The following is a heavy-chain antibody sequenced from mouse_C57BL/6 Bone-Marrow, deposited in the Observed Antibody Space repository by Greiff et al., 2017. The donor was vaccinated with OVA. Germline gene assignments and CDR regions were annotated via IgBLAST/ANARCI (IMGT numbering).Heavy chain of an antibody. V-gene: IGHV1-55*01. CDR2: IYPGSGST. Sequence: QVQLQQPGAELVKPGASVKMSCKASGYTFTSYWITWVEQRPGQGLEWIGDIYPGSGSTNYNEKFKSKATLTVDTSSSTAYMQLSSLTSEDSAVYYCARYGLGVLRYPAWFAYWGQGTLVTVSA. J-gene: IGHJ3*01. CDR3: ARYGLGVLRYPAWFAY. CDR1: GYTFTSYW. D-gene: IGHD1-1*01.